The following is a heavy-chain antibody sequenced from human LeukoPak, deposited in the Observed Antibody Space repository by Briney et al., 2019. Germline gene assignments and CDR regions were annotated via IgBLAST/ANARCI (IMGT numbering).Heavy chain of an antibody. CDR1: GFSFNKYA. CDR3: VRGGYDFVEVAYFDF. D-gene: IGHD5-12*01. J-gene: IGHJ4*02. V-gene: IGHV3-23*01. Sequence: GGSLRLSCAASGFSFNKYAMSWVRQAPGKGLEWVSIIIASSGSTFYADSVKGRFTISRDNSKNTLYLQMKSLRVEDTAVYYCVRGGYDFVEVAYFDFWGQGALVTVSS. CDR2: IIASSGST.